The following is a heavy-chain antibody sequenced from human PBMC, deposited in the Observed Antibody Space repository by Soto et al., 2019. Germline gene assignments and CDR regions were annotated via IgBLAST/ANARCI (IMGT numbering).Heavy chain of an antibody. V-gene: IGHV3-21*01. D-gene: IGHD6-19*01. CDR2: ISSSSSYI. J-gene: IGHJ4*02. CDR3: ARDSLKAVAATFDY. Sequence: GGSLRLSCAASGFTFSSYSMNWVRQAPGKGLEWVSSISSSSSYIYYADSVKGRFTISRDNAKNSLYLQMNSLRAEDTAVYYCARDSLKAVAATFDYWGQGTLVTVSS. CDR1: GFTFSSYS.